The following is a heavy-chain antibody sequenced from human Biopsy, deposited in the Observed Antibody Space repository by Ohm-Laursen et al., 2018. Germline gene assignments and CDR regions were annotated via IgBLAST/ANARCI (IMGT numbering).Heavy chain of an antibody. CDR3: AKDLHNYGMDV. Sequence: PRLSCAASGFTFSSYWMNWVRQVPGKGLVWVATINKDGSTLQYVDSVRGRFTISRDNAKNTLHLQMNSLRADDTAIYYCAKDLHNYGMDVWGQGTTVTVSS. CDR1: GFTFSSYW. CDR2: INKDGSTL. J-gene: IGHJ6*02. V-gene: IGHV3-74*03.